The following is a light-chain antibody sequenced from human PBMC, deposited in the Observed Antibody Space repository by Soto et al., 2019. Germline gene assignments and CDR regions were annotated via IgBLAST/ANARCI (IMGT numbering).Light chain of an antibody. CDR2: EVV. Sequence: QAVVTQPPSASGSPGQSVTISCTGTKNDIGVYDFVSWYQHHPGKAPRLIIYEVVQLPSGVPDRFSGSKSGNTASLTVSGLQAADEADYFCKSYAGSNTYVFGSGTKLTVL. V-gene: IGLV2-8*01. CDR3: KSYAGSNTYV. J-gene: IGLJ1*01. CDR1: KNDIGVYDF.